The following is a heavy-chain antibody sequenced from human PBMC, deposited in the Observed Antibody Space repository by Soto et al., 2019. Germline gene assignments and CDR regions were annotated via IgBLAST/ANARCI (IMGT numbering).Heavy chain of an antibody. J-gene: IGHJ6*04. CDR2: ISSRSYTI. D-gene: IGHD6-6*01. V-gene: IGHV3-48*02. Sequence: EVQLVESGGGLVPPGGSLRLSCAASGFSFSTYSMNWVRQAPGKGLEWVSYISSRSYTIYYVDSVKGRFTISRDNAKNSLYLQMNSLRDEDTAVYYCARGGSSSDNGMDVWGKGTTVTVSS. CDR3: ARGGSSSDNGMDV. CDR1: GFSFSTYS.